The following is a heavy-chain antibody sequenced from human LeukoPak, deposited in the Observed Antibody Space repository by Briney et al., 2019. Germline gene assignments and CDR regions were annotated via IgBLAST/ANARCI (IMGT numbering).Heavy chain of an antibody. Sequence: ASVKVSCKASGYTFTGYYMHWVRQAPGQGLEWMGWINPNSGGTNYAQKFQGRVTMTRDTSINTAYLQWSSLKASDTAMYYCARRVVNIRNWYFDLWGRGTLVTVSS. V-gene: IGHV1-2*02. J-gene: IGHJ2*01. CDR3: ARRVVNIRNWYFDL. D-gene: IGHD4-23*01. CDR1: GYTFTGYY. CDR2: INPNSGGT.